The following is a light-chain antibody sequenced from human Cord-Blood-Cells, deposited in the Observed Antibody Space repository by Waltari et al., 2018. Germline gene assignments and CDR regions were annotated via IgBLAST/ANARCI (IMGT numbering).Light chain of an antibody. CDR2: WAS. CDR3: EQYYSTPVT. CDR1: QSVLYSSNNKNY. J-gene: IGKJ4*01. V-gene: IGKV4-1*01. Sequence: DIVMTQSPDPMAVSLGARATINCKSSQSVLYSSNNKNYLDWYQQKPGQPPKLLIYWASTRESGVPDRFSGSGSGTYFTLTISSLQAEDVAVYYCEQYYSTPVTFGGGTKVEIK.